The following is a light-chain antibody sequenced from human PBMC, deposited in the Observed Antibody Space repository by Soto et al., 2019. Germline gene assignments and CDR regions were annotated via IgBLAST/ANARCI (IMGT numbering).Light chain of an antibody. Sequence: EIVLTQSPATLSLSPGERATLSCRASQTVSNYLAWYQHKPGQAPRLLISAASSRATGIPARFSGSGSGTDFTRTMHSLEPEDYAVYDYKNRSHRPQTFGQGTKVEIK. CDR2: AAS. J-gene: IGKJ1*01. CDR1: QTVSNY. CDR3: KNRSHRPQT. V-gene: IGKV3-11*01.